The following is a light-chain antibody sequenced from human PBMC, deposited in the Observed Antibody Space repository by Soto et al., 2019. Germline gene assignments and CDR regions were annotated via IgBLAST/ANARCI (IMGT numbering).Light chain of an antibody. CDR1: SGRSSYI. Sequence: QLVLTQSSSASASLGSSVKLTCTLSSGRSSYIIAWHQQQPGKAPRYLMKVERSGSYNKGSGVPDRFSGSSSGADRYLTISNLQSEDEADYYCETWDSNTWVFGGGTKLTVL. CDR3: ETWDSNTWV. V-gene: IGLV4-60*03. CDR2: VERSGSY. J-gene: IGLJ3*02.